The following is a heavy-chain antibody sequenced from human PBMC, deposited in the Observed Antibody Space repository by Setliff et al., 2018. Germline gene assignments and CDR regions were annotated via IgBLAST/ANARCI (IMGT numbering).Heavy chain of an antibody. D-gene: IGHD6-19*01. J-gene: IGHJ4*02. Sequence: ASVKVSCKASGYTFTAYYIHWVRQAPGQGLEWMGWINPNAGNINYIQKFQGRVTMTRDTSISTAYMELRRLKSDDTAVYYCARGNSRSSVWYVVPHFDYWGQGTLVTVSS. CDR2: INPNAGNI. CDR1: GYTFTAYY. V-gene: IGHV1-2*02. CDR3: ARGNSRSSVWYVVPHFDY.